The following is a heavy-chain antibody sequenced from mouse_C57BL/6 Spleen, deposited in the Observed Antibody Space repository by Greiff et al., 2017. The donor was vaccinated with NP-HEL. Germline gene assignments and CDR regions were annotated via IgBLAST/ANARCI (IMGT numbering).Heavy chain of an antibody. Sequence: QVQLQQPGAELVKPGASVKLSCKASGYTFTSYWMHWVKQRPGQGLEWIGNIYPSDSETHYNQKFKDKATLTVDKSSSTAYMQLSSLTSEDSAVYYCARPYGSGYFDVWGTGTTVTVSS. CDR1: GYTFTSYW. D-gene: IGHD1-1*01. CDR2: IYPSDSET. J-gene: IGHJ1*03. CDR3: ARPYGSGYFDV. V-gene: IGHV1-61*01.